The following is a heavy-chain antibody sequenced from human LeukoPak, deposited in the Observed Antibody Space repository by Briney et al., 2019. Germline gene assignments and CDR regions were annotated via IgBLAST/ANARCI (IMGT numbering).Heavy chain of an antibody. CDR3: ARAPFRTRGYSGYESWYYYYMDV. CDR1: GYTFTSYD. Sequence: GASVKVSCKASGYTFTSYDINWVRQATGQGLEWMGWMNPNSGNTGYAQKFQGRVTMTRNTSISTAYMELSSLRSEDTAVYYCARAPFRTRGYSGYESWYYYYMDVWGKGTTVTISS. V-gene: IGHV1-8*01. D-gene: IGHD5-12*01. CDR2: MNPNSGNT. J-gene: IGHJ6*03.